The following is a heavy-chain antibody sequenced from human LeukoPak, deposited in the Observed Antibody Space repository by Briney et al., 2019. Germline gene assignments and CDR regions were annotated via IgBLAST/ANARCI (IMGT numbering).Heavy chain of an antibody. J-gene: IGHJ4*02. D-gene: IGHD2/OR15-2a*01. V-gene: IGHV3-30*02. CDR3: AIVRGLWEHFFDF. CDR2: ICYDGSNK. CDR1: GFTFTSYG. Sequence: GGSLRLSCAASGFTFTSYGMHWVRQAPGKGLEWVASICYDGSNKDYAHSVKGRFTISRDTSTNTPYLQMNSLRAEDTAVYYCAIVRGLWEHFFDFWGQGALVTVSS.